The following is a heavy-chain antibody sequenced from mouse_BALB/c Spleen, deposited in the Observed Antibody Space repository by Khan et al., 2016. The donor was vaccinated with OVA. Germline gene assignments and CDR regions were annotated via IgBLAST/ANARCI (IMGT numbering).Heavy chain of an antibody. J-gene: IGHJ3*01. Sequence: VQLQESGAELVRPGVSVKISCKGSGYTFTDFTMHWVKQSHAKSLEWIGVISIYYGDVTYNQKFKGKATMTVDKSSSTAYMELARLTSEDSAIYYCTRGGGGNRFAYWGQGTLVTVSA. CDR3: TRGGGGNRFAY. CDR1: GYTFTDFT. CDR2: ISIYYGDV. V-gene: IGHV1S137*01.